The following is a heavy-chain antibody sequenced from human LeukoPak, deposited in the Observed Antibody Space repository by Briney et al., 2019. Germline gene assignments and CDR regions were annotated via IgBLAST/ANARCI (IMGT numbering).Heavy chain of an antibody. D-gene: IGHD1-26*01. CDR3: ARVGRSRGSLPNSYYYMDV. CDR2: IIPIFGST. Sequence: SVKVSCNASGDIFNSYSVSWVRQAPGQGLEWMGGIIPIFGSTNYAQKFQGRVTITTDQSTRTAYMELNSLSSDDTAVYYCARVGRSRGSLPNSYYYMDVWGKGTTVTVS. V-gene: IGHV1-69*05. J-gene: IGHJ6*03. CDR1: GDIFNSYS.